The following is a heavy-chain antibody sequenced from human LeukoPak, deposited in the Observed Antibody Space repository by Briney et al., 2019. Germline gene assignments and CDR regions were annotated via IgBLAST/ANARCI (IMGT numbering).Heavy chain of an antibody. D-gene: IGHD3-10*01. CDR1: GFTFSSYA. J-gene: IGHJ4*02. V-gene: IGHV3-23*01. Sequence: GGSLRLSCAASGFTFSSYAMSWVRQAPGEGLEWVSAISGSGGSTYYADSVKGQFTISRDNSKNTLYLQMNSLRAEDTAVYYCAKAPYYYGSGSFYRGFDYWGQGTLVTASS. CDR2: ISGSGGST. CDR3: AKAPYYYGSGSFYRGFDY.